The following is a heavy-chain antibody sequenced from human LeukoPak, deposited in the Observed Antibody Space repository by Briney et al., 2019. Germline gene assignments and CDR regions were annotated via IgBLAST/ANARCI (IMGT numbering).Heavy chain of an antibody. CDR2: ISAYNGKT. V-gene: IGHV1-18*01. J-gene: IGHJ4*02. Sequence: ASVKVSCKASGYTFTSYGISWVRQAPGQGLEWMGWISAYNGKTNYAQKLQGRVTMTTDTSTSTAYMELRSLRSDDTAVYYCARDRHYYDSSGLQNSIDYWGQGTLVTVSS. CDR3: ARDRHYYDSSGLQNSIDY. D-gene: IGHD3-22*01. CDR1: GYTFTSYG.